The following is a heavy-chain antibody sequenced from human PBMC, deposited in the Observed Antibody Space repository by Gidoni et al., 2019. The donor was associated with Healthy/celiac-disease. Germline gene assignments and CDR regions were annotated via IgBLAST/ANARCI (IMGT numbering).Heavy chain of an antibody. CDR2: ISYDGSNK. J-gene: IGHJ4*02. CDR3: AKWAGLYSYGRHDYFDY. D-gene: IGHD5-18*01. V-gene: IGHV3-30*18. CDR1: GFTLSSYG. Sequence: QVQLVESGGGVVQPGRSLRLSCAASGFTLSSYGMHWVRQAPGTGLEWVAVISYDGSNKYYADSVKGRFTNSRDNSKNTLYLQMNSLRAEDTAVYYCAKWAGLYSYGRHDYFDYWGQGTLVTVSS.